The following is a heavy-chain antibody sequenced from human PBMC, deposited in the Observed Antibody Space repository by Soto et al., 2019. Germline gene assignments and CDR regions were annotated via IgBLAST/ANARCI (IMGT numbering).Heavy chain of an antibody. CDR3: AREGYCSGGSCPIDAFDI. V-gene: IGHV3-48*01. Sequence: RGSLRLSCAASGFTFSSYSMNWVRQAPGKGLEWVSYISSSSSTIYYADSVKGRFTISRGNAKNSLHLQMNSLRAEDTAVYFCAREGYCSGGSCPIDAFDIWGQGTMVTVSS. CDR2: ISSSSSTI. CDR1: GFTFSSYS. D-gene: IGHD2-15*01. J-gene: IGHJ3*02.